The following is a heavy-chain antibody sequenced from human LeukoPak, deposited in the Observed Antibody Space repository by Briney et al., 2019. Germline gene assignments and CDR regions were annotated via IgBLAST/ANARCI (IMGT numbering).Heavy chain of an antibody. D-gene: IGHD3-10*01. Sequence: GGSQRLSCAASGFTFSSYELYWVRQAPGKGLEWVSYISSGATTIKYADSVKGQFTISRDDAKKSLYLQMNSLRAEDTAIYYCGAGRQFVGAFDSWGQGTLVTVSS. CDR2: ISSGATTI. J-gene: IGHJ3*02. CDR3: GAGRQFVGAFDS. CDR1: GFTFSSYE. V-gene: IGHV3-48*03.